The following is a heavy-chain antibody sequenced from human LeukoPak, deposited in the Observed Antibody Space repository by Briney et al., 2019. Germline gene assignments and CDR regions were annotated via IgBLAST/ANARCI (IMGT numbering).Heavy chain of an antibody. D-gene: IGHD3-9*01. CDR2: IKQDGSEK. CDR1: GFTFSDYW. Sequence: GGSLRLSCAAAGFTFSDYWMSWVRQLPGKGLEWVATIKQDGSEKYYVDSVKGRFTISRHNAKNSLYLQMDSLRAEDTAVYYCATHGYSELRYFDWSTNEWGQGTLVTVSS. CDR3: ATHGYSELRYFDWSTNE. V-gene: IGHV3-7*01. J-gene: IGHJ4*02.